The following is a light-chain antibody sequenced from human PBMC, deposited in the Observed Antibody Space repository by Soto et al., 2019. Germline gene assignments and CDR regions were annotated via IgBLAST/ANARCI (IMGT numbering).Light chain of an antibody. Sequence: AIQMTQSPSSQSASVGDRVTITCRASQAIRNDLGWYQQKPGKAPKLLIYAASSLQSGVPSRFSGSGSGTDFTLTISRLQAEDFATYYCLQDYNYPPTFGQGTRLEI. CDR3: LQDYNYPPT. V-gene: IGKV1-6*02. CDR1: QAIRND. J-gene: IGKJ5*01. CDR2: AAS.